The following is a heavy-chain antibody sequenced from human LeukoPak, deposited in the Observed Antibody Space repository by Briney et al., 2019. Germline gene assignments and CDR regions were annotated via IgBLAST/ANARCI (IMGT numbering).Heavy chain of an antibody. D-gene: IGHD3-22*01. Sequence: SETLSLTCTVSGGSMSSNYWSWIRQPPGKGLEWIGYIYYSGSTNYNPSLKSRVSISVDASKNQFSLRLNSVTAADTAVYYCARDSSGYQFDYWGQGTLVTVSS. J-gene: IGHJ4*02. CDR3: ARDSSGYQFDY. CDR1: GGSMSSNY. CDR2: IYYSGST. V-gene: IGHV4-59*01.